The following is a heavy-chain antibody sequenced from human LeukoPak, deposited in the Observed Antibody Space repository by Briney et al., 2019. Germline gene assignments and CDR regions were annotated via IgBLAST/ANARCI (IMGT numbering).Heavy chain of an antibody. J-gene: IGHJ4*02. CDR1: GYTFTGYY. CDR2: INPNSGGT. V-gene: IGHV1-2*02. CDR3: ARDPGYSSPRGDY. Sequence: ALVKVSCKASGYTFTGYYMHWVRQAPGQGLEWMGWINPNSGGTNYAQKFQGRVTMTRDTSISTAYMELSRLRSDDTAVYYCARDPGYSSPRGDYWGQGTLVTVSS. D-gene: IGHD5-18*01.